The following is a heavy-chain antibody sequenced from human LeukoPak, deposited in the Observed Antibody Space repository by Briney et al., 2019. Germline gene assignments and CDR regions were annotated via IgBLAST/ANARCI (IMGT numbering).Heavy chain of an antibody. Sequence: GGSLRLSCAASGFAFSGYGMHWVRQAPGKGLEWVPVIWYDGNNKYYEDSVKGRFTISRDNSKNTLYLQMNSLRAEDTAVYYCARDCRFGSTTCHDYWGQGTLVTVSS. CDR3: ARDCRFGSTTCHDY. J-gene: IGHJ4*02. CDR2: IWYDGNNK. CDR1: GFAFSGYG. V-gene: IGHV3-33*01. D-gene: IGHD2-2*01.